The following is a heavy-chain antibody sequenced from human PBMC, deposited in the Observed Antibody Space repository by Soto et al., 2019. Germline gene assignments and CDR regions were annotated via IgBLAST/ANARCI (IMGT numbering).Heavy chain of an antibody. V-gene: IGHV4-31*03. D-gene: IGHD2-2*01. J-gene: IGHJ2*01. CDR1: GGSINSGGSY. Sequence: QVQLQESGPGLVKPSQTLSLTCTVSGGSINSGGSYWSWIRQSPGEGLEWIGYIYYSGTTYYNPSLKSRVSXSXAXSXXPFSLKLSSVTAADTAIYYCASGQFFSSTCSYLHLWGRGTLVTVSS. CDR3: ASGQFFSSTCSYLHL. CDR2: IYYSGTT.